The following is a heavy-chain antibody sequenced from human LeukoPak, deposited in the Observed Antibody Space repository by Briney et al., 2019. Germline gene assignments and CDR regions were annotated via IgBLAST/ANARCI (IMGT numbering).Heavy chain of an antibody. D-gene: IGHD5-12*01. CDR3: TRAAGDSGYGRFSDC. CDR2: MDSSGST. V-gene: IGHV4-59*01. J-gene: IGHJ4*02. Sequence: PSETLSLTCAVSGGSFSSYYWTWIRQPPGKGLEWIGYMDSSGSTIYNPSLQSRLTMSLDTSKNQFSLRLSSVTAADTAIYYCTRAAGDSGYGRFSDCWGQGSLVTVSS. CDR1: GGSFSSYY.